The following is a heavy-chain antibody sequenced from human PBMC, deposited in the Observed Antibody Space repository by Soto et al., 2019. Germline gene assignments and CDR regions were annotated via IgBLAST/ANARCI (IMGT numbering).Heavy chain of an antibody. V-gene: IGHV3-49*03. J-gene: IGHJ4*02. Sequence: PGGSLRLSCTTSGFTFGDYPMTWFRRTPGKGPEWVGFIRSEAYGGTAEFAASVRGRFTISRDDSKSIAYLQMSSLKTEDTGVYYCTRQPKDYDFYVRDDYWGQGTLVTVSS. CDR1: GFTFGDYP. CDR3: TRQPKDYDFYVRDDY. CDR2: IRSEAYGGTA. D-gene: IGHD3-3*01.